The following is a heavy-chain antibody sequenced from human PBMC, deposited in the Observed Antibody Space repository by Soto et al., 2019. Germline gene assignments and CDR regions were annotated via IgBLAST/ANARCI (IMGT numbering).Heavy chain of an antibody. Sequence: GQSMTLSRKVVGYSFASYWISWVSQMHGKGLEWMGRIDPSDSYTNYSPSFQGHVTISADKSISTAYLQWSSLKASDTAMYYCALSLRFLEWLRRWDYCYYYGMDVWGQGTTVTVSS. D-gene: IGHD3-3*01. V-gene: IGHV5-10-1*01. CDR2: IDPSDSYT. J-gene: IGHJ6*02. CDR3: ALSLRFLEWLRRWDYCYYYGMDV. CDR1: GYSFASYW.